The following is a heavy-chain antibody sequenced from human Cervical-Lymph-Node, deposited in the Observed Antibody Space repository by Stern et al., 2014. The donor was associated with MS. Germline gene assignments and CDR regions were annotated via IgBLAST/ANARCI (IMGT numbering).Heavy chain of an antibody. CDR3: ARGELKEGLVRGMDV. Sequence: QMQLVQSGAEANKPGSSVKVSCKASGGTFSRHAISWVRQAPGQGLEWMGRIIPIFGTANYAQKFQGRVTITADESTSTAYMELSSLRSEDTAVYYCARGELKEGLVRGMDVWGQGTTVTVSS. D-gene: IGHD1-26*01. V-gene: IGHV1-69*01. J-gene: IGHJ6*02. CDR2: IIPIFGTA. CDR1: GGTFSRHA.